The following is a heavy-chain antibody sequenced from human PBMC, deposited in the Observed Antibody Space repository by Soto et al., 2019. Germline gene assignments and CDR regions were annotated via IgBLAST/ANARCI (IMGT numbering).Heavy chain of an antibody. CDR1: GYTFTSYG. CDR3: AIDWEYGDYVKLDAFDI. Sequence: GASVKVSCKASGYTFTSYGISWVRQAPGQGLEWMGWISAYNGNTNYAQKLQGRVTMTTDTSTSTAYMELRSLRSDDTAVYYCAIDWEYGDYVKLDAFDIWGQGTMVTVSS. CDR2: ISAYNGNT. V-gene: IGHV1-18*01. D-gene: IGHD4-17*01. J-gene: IGHJ3*02.